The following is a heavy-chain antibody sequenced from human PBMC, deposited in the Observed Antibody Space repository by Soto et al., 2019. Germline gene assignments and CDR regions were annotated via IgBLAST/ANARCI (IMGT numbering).Heavy chain of an antibody. D-gene: IGHD4-17*01. Sequence: EQQLVESGGGLVKPGESLRLSCAVSGITFINAWMSWVRQAPGKGLEWVARIKRTAHAETPDYAAPVKGRFIISRDDSKNMLYLQMNNLKAEDTAVYYCLIDPGEYETFWGQGTLVTVSS. CDR1: GITFINAW. CDR2: IKRTAHAETP. V-gene: IGHV3-15*01. J-gene: IGHJ4*02. CDR3: LIDPGEYETF.